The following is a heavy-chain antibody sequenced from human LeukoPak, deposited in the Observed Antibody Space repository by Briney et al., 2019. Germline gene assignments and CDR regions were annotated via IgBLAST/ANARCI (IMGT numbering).Heavy chain of an antibody. CDR2: INHSGST. J-gene: IGHJ4*02. CDR1: GGSFSGYY. D-gene: IGHD3-10*01. CDR3: ARGISGSPFDY. V-gene: IGHV4-34*01. Sequence: SETLSLTCAVYGGSFSGYYWSWTRQPPGKGLEWIGEINHSGSTNYNPSLKSRVTISVDTSKNQFSLKLSSVTAADTAVYYCARGISGSPFDYWGQGTLVTVSS.